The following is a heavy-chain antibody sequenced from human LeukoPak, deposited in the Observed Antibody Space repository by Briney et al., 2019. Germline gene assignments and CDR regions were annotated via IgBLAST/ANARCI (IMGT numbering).Heavy chain of an antibody. V-gene: IGHV4-59*11. Sequence: SETLSLTCTVSGASISSHYWSWIRQPPGKGLEWIGSINYYGSTDYPPFLQSRVTISLDPSKNQFSLKLSSVTAADTAVYYCARTEWFGDAFDIWGQGTMVTVSS. CDR1: GASISSHY. CDR3: ARTEWFGDAFDI. CDR2: INYYGST. J-gene: IGHJ3*02. D-gene: IGHD3-10*01.